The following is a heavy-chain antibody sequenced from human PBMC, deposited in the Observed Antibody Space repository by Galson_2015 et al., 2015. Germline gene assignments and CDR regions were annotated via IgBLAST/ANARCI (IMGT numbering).Heavy chain of an antibody. CDR3: AKNTLLWFGELYYFDY. D-gene: IGHD3-10*01. CDR2: ISGSGGST. Sequence: SLRLSCAASGFTFSSYAMSWVRQAPGKGLEWVSAISGSGGSTYYADSVKGRFTISRDNSKNTLYLQMNSLRAEDTAVYYCAKNTLLWFGELYYFDYWGQGTLVTVSS. V-gene: IGHV3-23*01. J-gene: IGHJ4*02. CDR1: GFTFSSYA.